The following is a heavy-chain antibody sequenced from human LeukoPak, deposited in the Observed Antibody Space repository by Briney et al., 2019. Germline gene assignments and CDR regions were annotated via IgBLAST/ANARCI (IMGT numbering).Heavy chain of an antibody. CDR3: ARDPHSSSWSFYFDY. V-gene: IGHV3-74*01. J-gene: IGHJ4*02. Sequence: GGSLRLSCAASGFIFSSYWMHWVRHAPGKGLAWVSRINTDGSSTSYADSVKGRFTISRDNAKNSLYLQMSSLRAEDTAVYYCARDPHSSSWSFYFDYWGQGTLVTVSS. CDR1: GFIFSSYW. D-gene: IGHD6-13*01. CDR2: INTDGSST.